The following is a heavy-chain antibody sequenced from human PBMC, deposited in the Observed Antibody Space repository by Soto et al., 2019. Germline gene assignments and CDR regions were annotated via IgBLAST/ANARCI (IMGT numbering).Heavy chain of an antibody. Sequence: QVQLVESGGGLVQPGGSLRLSCAASGFTFSDYYMSWIRQAPGKGLEWVSYISSSSSYTNYADSVKGRFTISRDNAKNSLYLQMNSLRAEDTAVYYCARYDSSGYLDFWGQGTLVTVSS. J-gene: IGHJ4*02. D-gene: IGHD3-22*01. CDR3: ARYDSSGYLDF. V-gene: IGHV3-11*06. CDR1: GFTFSDYY. CDR2: ISSSSSYT.